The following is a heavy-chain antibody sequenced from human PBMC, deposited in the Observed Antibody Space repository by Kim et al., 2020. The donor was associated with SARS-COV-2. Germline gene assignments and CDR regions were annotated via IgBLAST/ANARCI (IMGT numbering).Heavy chain of an antibody. J-gene: IGHJ6*02. V-gene: IGHV4-39*01. D-gene: IGHD6-13*01. CDR3: ARRPLYIAAKNSPYYYYYGMDV. Sequence: SETLSLTCTVSGGSISSSSYYWGWIRQPPGKGLEWIGSIYYSGSTYYNPSLKSRVTISVDTSKNQFSLKLSSVTAADTAVYYCARRPLYIAAKNSPYYYYYGMDVWGQGTTVTVSS. CDR2: IYYSGST. CDR1: GGSISSSSYY.